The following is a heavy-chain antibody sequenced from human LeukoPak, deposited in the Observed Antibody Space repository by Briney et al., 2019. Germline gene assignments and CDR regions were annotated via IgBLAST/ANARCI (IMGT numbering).Heavy chain of an antibody. CDR2: INSDGSST. CDR1: GLTFSSYW. Sequence: GGSLRLSCAASGLTFSSYWMHWVRQAPGKGLVWVSRINSDGSSTSYADSVKGRSTISRDNAKNTLYLQMNSLRAEDTAVYYCARTGDSNWYWPYDYWGQGTLVTVSS. CDR3: ARTGDSNWYWPYDY. V-gene: IGHV3-74*01. D-gene: IGHD6-13*01. J-gene: IGHJ4*02.